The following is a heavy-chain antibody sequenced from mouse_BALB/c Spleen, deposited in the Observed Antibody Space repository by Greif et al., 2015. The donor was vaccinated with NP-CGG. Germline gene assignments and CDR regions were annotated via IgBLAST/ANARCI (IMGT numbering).Heavy chain of an antibody. CDR2: ISSGSSTI. CDR1: GFTFSSFG. Sequence: DVMMVESGGGLVQPGGSRKLSCAASGFTFSSFGMHWVRQAPEKGLEWVAYISSGSSTIYYADTVKGRFTISRDNPKNALFLQMTSLRSEDTAMYYCARGRVTWYFDVWGAGTTVTVSS. CDR3: ARGRVTWYFDV. V-gene: IGHV5-17*02. J-gene: IGHJ1*01.